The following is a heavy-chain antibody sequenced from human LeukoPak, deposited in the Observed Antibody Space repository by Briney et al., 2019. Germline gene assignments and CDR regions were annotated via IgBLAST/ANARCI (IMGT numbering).Heavy chain of an antibody. CDR3: AKDTKNSAVLRYFDWLSINDAFDI. D-gene: IGHD3-9*01. J-gene: IGHJ3*02. CDR2: ISVSGGSA. CDR1: GFTFSSYA. V-gene: IGHV3-23*01. Sequence: GGSLRLSCAASGFTFSSYAMSWVREAPGKGLEWVSAISVSGGSAYYADSVKGRFTISRDNSKNTLYLQMHSLRAEHTAVYYCAKDTKNSAVLRYFDWLSINDAFDIWGRGTMVPVSS.